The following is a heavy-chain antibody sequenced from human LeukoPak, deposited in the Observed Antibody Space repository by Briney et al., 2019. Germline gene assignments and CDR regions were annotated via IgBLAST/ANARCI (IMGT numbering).Heavy chain of an antibody. D-gene: IGHD2-15*01. CDR3: ARDRREQYCSGGSCYSALGFFDY. V-gene: IGHV4-59*01. CDR2: IHDSGST. CDR1: GGSISSYY. J-gene: IGHJ4*02. Sequence: SETLSLTCTVSGGSISSYYWSWIRQPPGKGLEWIGYIHDSGSTNYNPSLKSRVTISVDTSKNRFSLKLSSVNAADTAVYYCARDRREQYCSGGSCYSALGFFDYWGQGTLVTVSS.